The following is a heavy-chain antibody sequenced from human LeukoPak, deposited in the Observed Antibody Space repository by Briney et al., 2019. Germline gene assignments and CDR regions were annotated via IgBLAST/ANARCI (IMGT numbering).Heavy chain of an antibody. V-gene: IGHV3-30*18. J-gene: IGHJ4*02. Sequence: GGSLRLSCAASGFTFSSYGMHWVRQAPGKGLEWVAVISYDGSNKYYADSVKGRFTISRDNSKNTLCLQMNSLRAEDTAVYYCTKDGEGYMGAIGTYYFDYWGQGTLVTVSS. D-gene: IGHD1-26*01. CDR1: GFTFSSYG. CDR3: TKDGEGYMGAIGTYYFDY. CDR2: ISYDGSNK.